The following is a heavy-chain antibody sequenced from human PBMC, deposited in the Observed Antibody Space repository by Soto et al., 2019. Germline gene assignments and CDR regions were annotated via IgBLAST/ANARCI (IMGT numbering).Heavy chain of an antibody. CDR1: GGTFSSYA. Sequence: ASVKVSCKASGGTFSSYAISWVRQAPGQGLEWMGGIIPIFGTANYAQKFQGRVTITADESTSTAYMELSSLRSEDTAVYYCARWRGTVAATHYYYYGMDVWGQGTTVTVS. CDR3: ARWRGTVAATHYYYYGMDV. CDR2: IIPIFGTA. D-gene: IGHD2-15*01. V-gene: IGHV1-69*13. J-gene: IGHJ6*02.